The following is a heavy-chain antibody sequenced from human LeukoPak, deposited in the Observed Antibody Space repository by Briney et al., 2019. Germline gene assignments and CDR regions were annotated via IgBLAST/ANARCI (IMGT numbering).Heavy chain of an antibody. V-gene: IGHV5-51*01. D-gene: IGHD1-26*01. Sequence: GESLKISCKGSGYSLTSYWIAWVRQMPGEGLEWVGIIYPGDSDTRYSPSFQGQVTISADKSISTAYLQWSSLKASDTAMYYCAITGSCNGDRVDYWGQGTLVTVSS. CDR1: GYSLTSYW. CDR3: AITGSCNGDRVDY. J-gene: IGHJ4*02. CDR2: IYPGDSDT.